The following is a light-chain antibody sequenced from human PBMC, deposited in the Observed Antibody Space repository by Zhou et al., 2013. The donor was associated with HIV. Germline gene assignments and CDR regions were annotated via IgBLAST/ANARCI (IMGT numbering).Light chain of an antibody. CDR1: QSISSW. CDR3: QQYNSYPET. J-gene: IGKJ1*01. Sequence: DIQLTQSPSFLSASVGDRVTITCRASQSISSWLAWYQQKPGKAPKLLIYKASSLESGVPSRFSGSGSGTEFTLTISSLQPDDFATYYCQQYNSYPETFGQGTKVEIK. CDR2: KAS. V-gene: IGKV1-5*03.